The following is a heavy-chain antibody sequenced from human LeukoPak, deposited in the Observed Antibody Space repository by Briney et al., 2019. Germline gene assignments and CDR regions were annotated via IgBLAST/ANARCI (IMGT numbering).Heavy chain of an antibody. CDR2: INHSGST. J-gene: IGHJ3*02. CDR3: ARAPLLIVGATRPVGAFDI. CDR1: GGSFSGYY. D-gene: IGHD1-26*01. V-gene: IGHV4-34*01. Sequence: SETLSLTCAVYGGSFSGYYWSWIRQPPGKGLEWIGEINHSGSTNYNPSLKSRVTISVDTSKNQFSLKLSSVTAADTAVYYCARAPLLIVGATRPVGAFDIWGQGTMVTVSS.